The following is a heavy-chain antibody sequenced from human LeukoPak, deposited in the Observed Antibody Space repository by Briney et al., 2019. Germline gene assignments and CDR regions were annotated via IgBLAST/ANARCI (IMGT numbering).Heavy chain of an antibody. CDR2: INPNSGGT. D-gene: IGHD5-18*01. CDR1: GYTFTGYY. V-gene: IGHV1-2*02. CDR3: ARGWDTAMVVSYYGMDV. J-gene: IGHJ6*02. Sequence: ASVKVSCKASGYTFTGYYMHWVRQAPGQGLEWMGWINPNSGGTNYAQKFQGRVTMTRDTSISTAYMELSRLRFDDTAVYYCARGWDTAMVVSYYGMDVWGQGTTVTVSS.